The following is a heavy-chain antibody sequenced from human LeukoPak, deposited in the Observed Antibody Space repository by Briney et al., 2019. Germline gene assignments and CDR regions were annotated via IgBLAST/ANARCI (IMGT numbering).Heavy chain of an antibody. CDR3: ARLHGDYYYYGMDV. V-gene: IGHV4-59*08. J-gene: IGHJ6*02. CDR1: GGSISSYY. D-gene: IGHD5-24*01. Sequence: SETLSLTCTVSGGSISSYYWSWIRQPPGQGREWIGYIYYSGSTNYNPSLKSRVTISVDTSKNQFSLKLSSVTAADTAVYYCARLHGDYYYYGMDVWGQGTTVTVSS. CDR2: IYYSGST.